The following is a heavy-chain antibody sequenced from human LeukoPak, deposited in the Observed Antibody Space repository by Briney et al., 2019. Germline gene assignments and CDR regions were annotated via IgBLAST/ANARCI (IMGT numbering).Heavy chain of an antibody. V-gene: IGHV3-7*03. D-gene: IGHD2-2*03. CDR1: GFTFSNYW. CDR3: ARDGYFFAMDV. Sequence: PGRSLRLSCEASGFTFSNYWMSWARQAPGKGLEWVANIKFDGSEKYYTDSVRGRFTVSRDNAKKSLHLEMSRLRAEDTAVYYCARDGYFFAMDVWGQGTTVTVSS. J-gene: IGHJ6*02. CDR2: IKFDGSEK.